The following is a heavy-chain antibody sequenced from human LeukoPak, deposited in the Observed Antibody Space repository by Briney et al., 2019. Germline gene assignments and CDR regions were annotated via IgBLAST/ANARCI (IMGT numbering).Heavy chain of an antibody. D-gene: IGHD2-2*01. Sequence: SETLSLTCTVSGGSISSYYWSWIRQPPGKGLEWIGYIYYSGSTNYNPSLKSRVTISVDTSKNQFSLKLSSVTAADTAVYYCARDCSSTSCSRKDAFDIWGQGTMVTVSS. J-gene: IGHJ3*02. CDR1: GGSISSYY. V-gene: IGHV4-59*01. CDR2: IYYSGST. CDR3: ARDCSSTSCSRKDAFDI.